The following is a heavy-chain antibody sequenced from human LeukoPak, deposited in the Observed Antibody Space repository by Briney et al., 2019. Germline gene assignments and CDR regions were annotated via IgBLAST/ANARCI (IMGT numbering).Heavy chain of an antibody. Sequence: GGSLRLSCAASGFTFSTFWMHWVRQAPGKGLVWVSPINSDGSTTNYADSVKGRFTISRDNAKNTLYLQMNSLRAEDTAVYYCAQSSPVLFWSWGQGTLVTVSS. V-gene: IGHV3-74*01. CDR2: INSDGSTT. J-gene: IGHJ5*02. CDR1: GFTFSTFW. D-gene: IGHD3-10*01. CDR3: AQSSPVLFWS.